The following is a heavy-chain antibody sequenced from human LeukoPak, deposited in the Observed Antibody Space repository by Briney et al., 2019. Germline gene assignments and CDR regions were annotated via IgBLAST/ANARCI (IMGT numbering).Heavy chain of an antibody. Sequence: SETLSLTCTVSGGSISSSSYYWGGIRQPPGKGLEWIGSIYYSGSTYYNPSLKSRVTISVDTSKNQFSLKLSSVTAADTAVYYCAREYSSSWYRLFDYWGQGTLVTVSS. D-gene: IGHD6-13*01. CDR2: IYYSGST. J-gene: IGHJ4*02. V-gene: IGHV4-39*07. CDR1: GGSISSSSYY. CDR3: AREYSSSWYRLFDY.